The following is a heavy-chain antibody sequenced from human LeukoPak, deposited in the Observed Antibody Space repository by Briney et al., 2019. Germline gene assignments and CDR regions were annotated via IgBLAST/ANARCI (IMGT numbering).Heavy chain of an antibody. D-gene: IGHD6-19*01. CDR2: ISYDGSNK. J-gene: IGHJ4*02. CDR1: GFTFSSYA. Sequence: AGGSLRLSCAASGFTFSSYAMHWVRQAPGKGLEWVAVISYDGSNKYYADSVKGRFTISRDDSKNTLYLQMNSLRAEDTAVYYCAKDLVSVAGLFDYWGQGTLVTVSS. V-gene: IGHV3-30-3*01. CDR3: AKDLVSVAGLFDY.